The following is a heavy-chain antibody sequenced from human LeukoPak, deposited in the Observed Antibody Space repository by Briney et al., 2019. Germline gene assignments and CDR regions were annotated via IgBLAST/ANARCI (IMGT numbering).Heavy chain of an antibody. CDR2: FYPTGST. J-gene: IGHJ4*02. CDR1: GGSIGSGRNY. Sequence: SQTLSLTCTVSGGSIGSGRNYWSWIRQPAGKGLEWIGRFYPTGSTNYNPSLKSRVTISVDTSKNQFSLKLSSVTAADTAVYYCAKEYGYTYGEFDYWGQGTLVTVSS. V-gene: IGHV4-61*02. D-gene: IGHD5-18*01. CDR3: AKEYGYTYGEFDY.